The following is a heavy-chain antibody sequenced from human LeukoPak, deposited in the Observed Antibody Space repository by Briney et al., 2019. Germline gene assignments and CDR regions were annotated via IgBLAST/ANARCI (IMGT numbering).Heavy chain of an antibody. CDR3: ARPGGDFHFDY. J-gene: IGHJ4*02. V-gene: IGHV4-39*01. CDR2: IYYSGST. Sequence: SSETLSLTCTVSGGSISSYYWSWIRQPPGKGLEWIGSIYYSGSTYYNPSLKSRVTISVDTSKNQFSLKLSSVTAADTAVYYCARPGGDFHFDYWGQGTLVTVSS. D-gene: IGHD2-21*01. CDR1: GGSISSYY.